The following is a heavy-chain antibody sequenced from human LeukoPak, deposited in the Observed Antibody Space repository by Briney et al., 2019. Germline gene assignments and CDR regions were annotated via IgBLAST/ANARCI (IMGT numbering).Heavy chain of an antibody. CDR1: GFSFSSYW. Sequence: GGSLRLSCGASGFSFSSYWMHWVRQAPGKGLMWVSRVNNDGSSTTYADSVEGRFTISRDNARNTLYLQMNSLRAEDTAVYYCARSSYPXXFDYWGQGTLXTXXS. D-gene: IGHD6-19*01. CDR3: ARSSYPXXFDY. V-gene: IGHV3-74*01. CDR2: VNNDGSST. J-gene: IGHJ4*02.